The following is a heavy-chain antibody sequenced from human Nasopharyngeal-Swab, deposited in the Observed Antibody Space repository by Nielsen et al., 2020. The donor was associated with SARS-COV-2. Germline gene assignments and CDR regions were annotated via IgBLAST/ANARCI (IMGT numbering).Heavy chain of an antibody. J-gene: IGHJ6*02. CDR1: GFTFNNYN. D-gene: IGHD3-3*01. CDR3: ARDGLDYDFWSAYFMDV. Sequence: GESLKISCAASGFTFNNYNFHWVRQAPGKGLEWVSSISSSSSYIYYADSVKGRFTISRDNAKNSLYLQMHSLRAEDKAVYYCARDGLDYDFWSAYFMDVWGQGTTVTVSS. CDR2: ISSSSSYI. V-gene: IGHV3-21*01.